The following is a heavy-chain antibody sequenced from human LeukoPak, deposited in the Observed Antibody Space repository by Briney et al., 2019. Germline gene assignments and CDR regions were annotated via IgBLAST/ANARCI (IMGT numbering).Heavy chain of an antibody. CDR2: IRYDGSNK. V-gene: IGHV3-30*02. D-gene: IGHD2-2*01. CDR1: GFTFRSYG. Sequence: GGSLRLSCAASGFTFRSYGMHWVRQAPGKGLEWVAFIRYDGSNKYYADSVKGRFTISRDNSKNTLYLQMNSLRAEDTAVYYCAKNIEYQFDYRGQGTLVTVSS. J-gene: IGHJ4*02. CDR3: AKNIEYQFDY.